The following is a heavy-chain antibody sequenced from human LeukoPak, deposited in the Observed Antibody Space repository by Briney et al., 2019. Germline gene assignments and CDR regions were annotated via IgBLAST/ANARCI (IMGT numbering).Heavy chain of an antibody. J-gene: IGHJ2*01. Sequence: GGSLRLSCAASGFTFSNYAMTWVRQAPGKGLELVSVISASGRNRDYADSVKGRFTISRDNAENTLYLQMNSLRAEDTAVYYCAKDRQRFDWYFDLWGRGTLVTVSS. CDR1: GFTFSNYA. CDR2: ISASGRNR. CDR3: AKDRQRFDWYFDL. V-gene: IGHV3-23*01.